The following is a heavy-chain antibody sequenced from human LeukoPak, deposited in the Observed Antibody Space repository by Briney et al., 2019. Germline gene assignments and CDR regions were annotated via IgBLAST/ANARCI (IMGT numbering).Heavy chain of an antibody. Sequence: GGSLRLSCAASGFTFDDYAMHWVRQVPGKSLEWVSLISGDGGSTYYADSVKGRFTISRDNSKNSLSLQVNSLRTEDTALYYCAKDMGPLGTIWLDYWGQGTLVTVSS. CDR2: ISGDGGST. J-gene: IGHJ4*02. V-gene: IGHV3-43*02. CDR3: AKDMGPLGTIWLDY. D-gene: IGHD3-16*01. CDR1: GFTFDDYA.